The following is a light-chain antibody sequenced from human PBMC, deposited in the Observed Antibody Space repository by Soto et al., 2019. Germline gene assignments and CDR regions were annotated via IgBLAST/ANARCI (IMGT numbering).Light chain of an antibody. CDR2: DAS. Sequence: DIQMTQSPSTLSASVGDRVTITCRASQSISSWLAWYQEKPGKAPKVLIYDASTLQRGVPSRFSGSGSGTEFTLTICRMQADAFARDRGQPYKSYAWTGRHGTKVDI. V-gene: IGKV1-5*01. CDR3: QPYKSYAWT. CDR1: QSISSW. J-gene: IGKJ1*01.